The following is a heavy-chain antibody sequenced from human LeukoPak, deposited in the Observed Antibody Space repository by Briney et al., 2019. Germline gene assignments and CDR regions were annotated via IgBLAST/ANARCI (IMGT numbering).Heavy chain of an antibody. V-gene: IGHV4-39*07. CDR2: IYYSGST. D-gene: IGHD6-19*01. J-gene: IGHJ4*02. CDR3: ARSFSGTSGWYGASGY. CDR1: GGSISSSSYY. Sequence: SETLSLTCTVSGGSISSSSYYWGWIRQPPGKGLEWIGSIYYSGSTYYNPSLKSRVTISVDTSKNQFSLKLSSVTAADTAVYYCARSFSGTSGWYGASGYWGQGTLVTVSS.